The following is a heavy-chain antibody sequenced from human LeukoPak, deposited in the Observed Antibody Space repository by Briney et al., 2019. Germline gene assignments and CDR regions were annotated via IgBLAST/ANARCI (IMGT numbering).Heavy chain of an antibody. CDR3: AGGGVGAMYCYYYGMDV. CDR2: IIPILGIA. CDR1: GGTFSSYA. Sequence: GASVKVSCKASGGTFSSYAISWVRQAPGQGLEWMGRIIPILGIANYAQKFQGRVTITADKSTSTAYMELSSLRSEDTAVYYCAGGGVGAMYCYYYGMDVWGQGTTVTVSS. D-gene: IGHD1-26*01. V-gene: IGHV1-69*04. J-gene: IGHJ6*02.